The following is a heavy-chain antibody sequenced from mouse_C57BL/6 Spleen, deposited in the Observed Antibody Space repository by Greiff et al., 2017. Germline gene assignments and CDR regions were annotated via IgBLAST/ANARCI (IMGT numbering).Heavy chain of an antibody. V-gene: IGHV1-81*01. D-gene: IGHD2-3*01. Sequence: QVQLQQSGAELARPGASVKLSCKASGYTFTSYGISWVKQRTGPGLEWIGEIYPRSGNTYYNEKFKGKATLTADKSSSTAYMELRSLTSEDSAVYFCARGNGYYGVLDYWGQGTTLTVSS. CDR2: IYPRSGNT. CDR1: GYTFTSYG. J-gene: IGHJ2*01. CDR3: ARGNGYYGVLDY.